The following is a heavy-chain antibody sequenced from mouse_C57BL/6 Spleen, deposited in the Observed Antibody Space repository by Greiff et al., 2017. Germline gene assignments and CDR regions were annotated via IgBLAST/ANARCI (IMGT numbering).Heavy chain of an antibody. CDR1: GYSFTSYY. CDR3: AAPMVTTSWFAY. CDR2: IYPGSGNT. V-gene: IGHV1-66*01. Sequence: QVQLKESGPELVKPGASVKISCKASGYSFTSYYIHWVKQRPGQGLEWIGWIYPGSGNTKYNEKFKGKATLTADTSSSTAYMQLSSLTSEDSSVFYGAAPMVTTSWFAYWGQGTLVTVSA. J-gene: IGHJ3*01. D-gene: IGHD2-2*01.